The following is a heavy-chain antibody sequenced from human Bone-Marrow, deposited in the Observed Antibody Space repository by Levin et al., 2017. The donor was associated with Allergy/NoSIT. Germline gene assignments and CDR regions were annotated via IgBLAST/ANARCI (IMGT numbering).Heavy chain of an antibody. J-gene: IGHJ4*02. CDR3: AKDRVSDGDYVLSESGY. D-gene: IGHD4-17*01. CDR2: ISGSGGST. V-gene: IGHV3-23*01. CDR1: GFTFSSYA. Sequence: GGSLRLSCAASGFTFSSYAMSWVRQAPGKGLEWVSAISGSGGSTYYADSVKGRFTISRDNSKNTLYLQMNSLRAEDTAVYYCAKDRVSDGDYVLSESGYWGQGTLVTVSS.